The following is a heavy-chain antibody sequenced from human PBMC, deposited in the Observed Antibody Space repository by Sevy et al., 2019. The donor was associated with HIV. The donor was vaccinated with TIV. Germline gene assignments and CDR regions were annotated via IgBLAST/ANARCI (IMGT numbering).Heavy chain of an antibody. CDR3: AKDTDPESPHYDILTVLGFDY. J-gene: IGHJ4*02. D-gene: IGHD3-9*01. V-gene: IGHV3-23*01. CDR2: ISGSGGST. CDR1: GFIVSSNY. Sequence: GGSLRLSCAASGFIVSSNYMSWVRQAPGKGLEWVSAISGSGGSTYYADSVKGRFTISRDNSKNTLYLQMNSLRAQDTAGYYCAKDTDPESPHYDILTVLGFDYWGQGTLVTVSS.